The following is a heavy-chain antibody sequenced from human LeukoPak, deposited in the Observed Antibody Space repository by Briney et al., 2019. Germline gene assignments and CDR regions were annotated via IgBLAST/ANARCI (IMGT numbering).Heavy chain of an antibody. Sequence: GGSLRLSCAASGFTFDDYAMHWVRQAPGKGLEWVSGISWNSGSISYADSVKGRFTISRDNAKNSLYLQMNSLRAEDTALYYCAKVSQEFDPWGQGTLVTVSS. V-gene: IGHV3-9*01. J-gene: IGHJ5*02. CDR3: AKVSQEFDP. CDR1: GFTFDDYA. CDR2: ISWNSGSI. D-gene: IGHD2/OR15-2a*01.